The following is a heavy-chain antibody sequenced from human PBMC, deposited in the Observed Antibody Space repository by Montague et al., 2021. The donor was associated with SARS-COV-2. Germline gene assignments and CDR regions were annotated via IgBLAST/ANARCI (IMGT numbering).Heavy chain of an antibody. CDR1: GGSISDYY. J-gene: IGHJ4*02. CDR3: ARGTGYDYYFDC. D-gene: IGHD5-12*01. CDR2: IYYNTGNT. V-gene: IGHV4-59*01. Sequence: SETLSLTCSVSGGSISDYYWYWIRQPPGKGLEWIGYIYYNTGNTXYNPPLQSRVTISLDTSKNQFSLNLRSVTAADTALYFCARGTGYDYYFDCWGLGTLVTVSS.